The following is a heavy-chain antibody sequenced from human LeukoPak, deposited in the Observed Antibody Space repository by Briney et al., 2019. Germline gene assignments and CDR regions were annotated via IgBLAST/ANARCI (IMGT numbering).Heavy chain of an antibody. CDR2: ISGSGENT. D-gene: IGHD6-19*01. CDR1: GFTFSSYA. V-gene: IGHV3-23*01. Sequence: PGGSLRLSCAASGFTFSSYAVSWVRQAPGKGLEWVSGISGSGENTYYVDSVKGRFTISRDNSKNTLYLQMTNLRVEDTAVYFCAQDRFVSSGRDDYWGQGTLVTVSS. J-gene: IGHJ4*02. CDR3: AQDRFVSSGRDDY.